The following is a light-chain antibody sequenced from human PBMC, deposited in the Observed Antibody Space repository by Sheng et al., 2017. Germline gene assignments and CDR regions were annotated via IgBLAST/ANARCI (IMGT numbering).Light chain of an antibody. V-gene: IGKV1-39*01. CDR3: QQSYSMPWT. J-gene: IGKJ1*01. Sequence: DIQMTQSPSSLSASVGDRVTITCRASQSISGYLNWYQQKPGKAPELLIYAASSLQSGVPSRFSGSGSGTDFTLTISSLQPEDFATYYCQQSYSMPWTFGQGTKVEIK. CDR1: QSISGY. CDR2: AAS.